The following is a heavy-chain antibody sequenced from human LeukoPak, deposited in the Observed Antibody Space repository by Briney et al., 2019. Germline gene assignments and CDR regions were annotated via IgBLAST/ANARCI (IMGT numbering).Heavy chain of an antibody. CDR1: GFSFSSYS. V-gene: IGHV3-48*01. D-gene: IGHD4/OR15-4a*01. CDR2: IYVGRGLT. CDR3: ARRDSDYASSYYFDY. J-gene: IGHJ4*02. Sequence: GGSLRLSCEASGFSFSSYSMNWVRQAPGKGLEWVAYIYVGRGLTFYADSVKGRFTVSRDSAQNSLFLQMNGLTAEDTGVYYCARRDSDYASSYYFDYWGQGTPVTVSS.